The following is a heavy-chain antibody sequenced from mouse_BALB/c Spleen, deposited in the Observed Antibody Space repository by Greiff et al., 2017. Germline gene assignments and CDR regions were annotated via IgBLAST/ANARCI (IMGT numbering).Heavy chain of an antibody. CDR2: ISTYYGNT. CDR3: AREKPFYYGSRGAMDY. Sequence: QVQLQQSGPELVRPGVSVKISCKGSGYTFTDYAMHWVKQSHAKSLEWIGVISTYYGNTNYNQKFKGKATMTVDKSSSTAYMELARLTSEDSAIYYCAREKPFYYGSRGAMDYWGQGTSVTVSS. V-gene: IGHV1-67*01. J-gene: IGHJ4*01. D-gene: IGHD1-1*01. CDR1: GYTFTDYA.